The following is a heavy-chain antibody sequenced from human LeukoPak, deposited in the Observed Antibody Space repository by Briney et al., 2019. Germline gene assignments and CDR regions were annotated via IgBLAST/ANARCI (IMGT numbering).Heavy chain of an antibody. J-gene: IGHJ5*02. CDR2: INHSGST. Sequence: SETLSLTCAVYGGSFSGYYWSWIRQPPGKGLEWIGEINHSGSTNHNPSLKSRVTISVDTSKNQFSLKLSSVTAADTAVYYCASGGSSSYPFNWFDPWGQGTLVTVSS. CDR3: ASGGSSSYPFNWFDP. D-gene: IGHD6-13*01. CDR1: GGSFSGYY. V-gene: IGHV4-34*01.